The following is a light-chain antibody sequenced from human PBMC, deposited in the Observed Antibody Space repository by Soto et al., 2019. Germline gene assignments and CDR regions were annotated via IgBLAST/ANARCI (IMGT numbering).Light chain of an antibody. CDR2: DAS. Sequence: EIVLTQSPATLSLSPGERATLSCRASQSVSSYLAWYQQKPGQAPRLLIYDASNRATGIPARFSGSGSGTDFTLTISSLEPEDFAVYYCQQGVGFGGGTKVEIK. CDR3: QQGVG. V-gene: IGKV3-11*01. CDR1: QSVSSY. J-gene: IGKJ4*01.